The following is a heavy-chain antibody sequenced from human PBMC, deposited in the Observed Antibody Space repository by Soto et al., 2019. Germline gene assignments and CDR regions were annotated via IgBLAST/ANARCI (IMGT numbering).Heavy chain of an antibody. CDR1: GFIFSTHA. Sequence: EVQLLESGGGVVQPGGSLRLSCAASGFIFSTHAMNWVRQAPGKGLEWVSTISGNGGSTFYADSVKGRFTISRDNSKNPVYLQMYSLSAEDTAVYHCAKYYSSGWYRVFDYWGQGTLVTVSS. CDR2: ISGNGGST. D-gene: IGHD6-19*01. J-gene: IGHJ4*02. CDR3: AKYYSSGWYRVFDY. V-gene: IGHV3-23*01.